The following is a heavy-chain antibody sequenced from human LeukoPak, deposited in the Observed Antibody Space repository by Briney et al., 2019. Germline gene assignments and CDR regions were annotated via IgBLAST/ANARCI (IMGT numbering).Heavy chain of an antibody. J-gene: IGHJ4*02. Sequence: GGSLRLSCAASGFTFSSYAMSWVRQAPGKGLEWVSAISGSGGSTYYADPVKGRFTISRDNSKNTLYLQMNSLRAEDTAVYYCAKMRDYDSNNYFDYWGQGTLVTVSS. V-gene: IGHV3-23*01. CDR1: GFTFSSYA. CDR2: ISGSGGST. D-gene: IGHD3-22*01. CDR3: AKMRDYDSNNYFDY.